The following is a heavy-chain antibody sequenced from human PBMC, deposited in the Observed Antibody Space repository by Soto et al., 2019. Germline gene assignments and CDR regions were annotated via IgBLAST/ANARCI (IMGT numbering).Heavy chain of an antibody. V-gene: IGHV3-33*01. CDR2: IWYDGSNK. Sequence: QVQLVESGGVVVQPGRSLRLSCAASGFTFSRYGMHWVRQAPGKGLEWVAGIWYDGSNKYYADSVKGRFTISRDNSKNTLYLQMNSLRAEDTAVYYCARGPGIAAAGADYWGQGTLVTVSS. J-gene: IGHJ4*02. D-gene: IGHD6-13*01. CDR3: ARGPGIAAAGADY. CDR1: GFTFSRYG.